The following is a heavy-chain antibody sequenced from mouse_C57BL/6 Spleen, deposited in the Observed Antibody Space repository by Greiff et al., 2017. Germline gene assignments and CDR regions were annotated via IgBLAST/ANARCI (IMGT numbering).Heavy chain of an antibody. CDR1: GYAFSSYW. CDR3: ARSGSYYGSSYAMDY. Sequence: QVQLKESGAELVKPGASVKISCKASGYAFSSYWMNWVKQRPGKGLEWIGQIYPGDGDTNYNGKFKGKATLTADKSSSTAYMQLSSLTSEDSAVXFCARSGSYYGSSYAMDYWGQGTSVTVSS. D-gene: IGHD1-1*01. CDR2: IYPGDGDT. V-gene: IGHV1-80*01. J-gene: IGHJ4*01.